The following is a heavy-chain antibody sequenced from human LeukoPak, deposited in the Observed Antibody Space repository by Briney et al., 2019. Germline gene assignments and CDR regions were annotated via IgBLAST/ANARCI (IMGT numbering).Heavy chain of an antibody. CDR2: IYYSGST. CDR1: GGSLSSYY. V-gene: IGHV4-59*01. CDR3: ARYSNAVAGARWFDH. Sequence: PSETLSLTCTVSGGSLSSYYWSWIRQPPGKELEWIGYIYYSGSTNYNPSLKSRVTISLDTSKNQFSLKLSSATAADTAVYYCARYSNAVAGARWFDHWGQGTLVTVSS. D-gene: IGHD2-21*01. J-gene: IGHJ5*02.